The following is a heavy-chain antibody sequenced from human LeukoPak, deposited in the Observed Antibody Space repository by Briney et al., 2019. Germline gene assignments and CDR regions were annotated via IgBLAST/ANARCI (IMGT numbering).Heavy chain of an antibody. CDR3: ASRDFWGIDY. J-gene: IGHJ4*02. Sequence: SETLSLTCTVSGGSISSYYWSWIRQPPGKGLEWIGYIYYSGSTNYNPSLKSRVTISVDTSKNQFSLKLSSVTAADTAVYYCASRDFWGIDYWGQGTLATVSS. CDR1: GGSISSYY. D-gene: IGHD3-3*01. CDR2: IYYSGST. V-gene: IGHV4-59*01.